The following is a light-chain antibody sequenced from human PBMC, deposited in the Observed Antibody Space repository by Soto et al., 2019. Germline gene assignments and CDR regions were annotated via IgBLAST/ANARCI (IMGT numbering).Light chain of an antibody. CDR2: DAS. Sequence: PPPGTLAVSPAISVTLACSACQSVNSNLVWYQQKPGKAPRLLIYDASTRASGIPARFSGSGSGTEFTLTISSLQSEDFAVYYCQQYDKWPPWTFGQGTKVDIK. J-gene: IGKJ1*01. V-gene: IGKV3D-15*01. CDR3: QQYDKWPPWT. CDR1: QSVNSN.